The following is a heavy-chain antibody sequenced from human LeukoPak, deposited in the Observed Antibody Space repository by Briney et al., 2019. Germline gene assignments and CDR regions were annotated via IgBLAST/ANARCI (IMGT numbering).Heavy chain of an antibody. CDR3: AKDGAWLRFDD. D-gene: IGHD5-12*01. CDR2: IYSGGST. J-gene: IGHJ4*02. Sequence: GRSLRLSCAASGFTFDDYAMHCVRQAPGKGLEWVSVIYSGGSTYYADSVKGRFTISRDNSKNTVYLQMNNVRAEDTAVYYCAKDGAWLRFDDWGQGTLVTVSS. CDR1: GFTFDDYA. V-gene: IGHV3-23*03.